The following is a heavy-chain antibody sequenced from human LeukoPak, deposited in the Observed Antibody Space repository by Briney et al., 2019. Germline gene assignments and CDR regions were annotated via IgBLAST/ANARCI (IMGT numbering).Heavy chain of an antibody. CDR3: ARDTWGERPHGFDAFDI. V-gene: IGHV1-18*01. D-gene: IGHD1-1*01. J-gene: IGHJ3*02. CDR1: GYTFTSYG. CDR2: ISAYNGNT. Sequence: GASVKVSCKASGYTFTSYGISWVRQAPGQGLEWMGWISAYNGNTNYAQKLQGRVTMTTDTSTSTAYMELRSLRSDDTAVYYCARDTWGERPHGFDAFDIWGQGTMVTVSS.